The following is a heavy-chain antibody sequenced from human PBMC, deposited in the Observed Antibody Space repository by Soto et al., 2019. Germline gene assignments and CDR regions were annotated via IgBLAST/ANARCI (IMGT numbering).Heavy chain of an antibody. CDR1: GGSISSYY. V-gene: IGHV4-59*01. CDR2: IYYSGST. CDR3: ARGISGYYELFLDSYYYYGMDV. D-gene: IGHD3-22*01. Sequence: SETLSLTCTVSGGSISSYYWSWIRQPPGKGLEWIGYIYYSGSTNYNPSLKSRVTISVDTSKNQFSLKLSSVTAADTAVYYCARGISGYYELFLDSYYYYGMDVCGQGTTVTSP. J-gene: IGHJ6*02.